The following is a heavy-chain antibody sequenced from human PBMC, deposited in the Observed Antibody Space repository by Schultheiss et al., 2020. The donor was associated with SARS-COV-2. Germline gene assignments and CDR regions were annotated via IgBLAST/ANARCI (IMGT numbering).Heavy chain of an antibody. Sequence: GGSLRLSCAASGFTFSSYAMSWVRQAPGKGLEWVGRIKSKTDGGTTDYAAPVKGRFTISRDDSKNTLYLQMNSLKTEDTAVYYCTTGLWEIGGESDYLGQGTLVTVSS. CDR3: TTGLWEIGGESDY. CDR2: IKSKTDGGTT. D-gene: IGHD3-16*01. CDR1: GFTFSSYA. J-gene: IGHJ4*02. V-gene: IGHV3-15*01.